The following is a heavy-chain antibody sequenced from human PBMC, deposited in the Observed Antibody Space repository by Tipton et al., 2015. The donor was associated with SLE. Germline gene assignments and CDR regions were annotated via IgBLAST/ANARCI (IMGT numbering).Heavy chain of an antibody. CDR3: AKDVGSGHSYFYSYGMDG. D-gene: IGHD3-22*01. V-gene: IGHV3-23*01. Sequence: SLRLSCVVAGFSLNRYAVSWVRQSPGKGLQWVSGISGSGGGTRFYADSVKGRFTVSRATSKNTVFLQMKSLRADDTAIYYCAKDVGSGHSYFYSYGMDGWGQGTTVTFSS. CDR2: ISGSGGGTR. J-gene: IGHJ6*02. CDR1: GFSLNRYA.